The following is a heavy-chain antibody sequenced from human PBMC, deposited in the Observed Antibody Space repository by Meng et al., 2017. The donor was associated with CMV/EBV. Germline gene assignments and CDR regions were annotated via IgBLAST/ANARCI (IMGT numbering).Heavy chain of an antibody. CDR2: IRYDGSNK. J-gene: IGHJ4*02. CDR3: AKDFLFRLARGSSGGHSGIDY. V-gene: IGHV3-30*02. CDR1: GCTFSSYG. D-gene: IGHD4-23*01. Sequence: GGSLRLSGAASGCTFSSYGMHWVRQAPGKGLEGVAFIRYDGSNKYYADSVKGRFTIVRDNSKHTLYLQMNSLRAEDTAVYYCAKDFLFRLARGSSGGHSGIDYCGQGTLVTVSS.